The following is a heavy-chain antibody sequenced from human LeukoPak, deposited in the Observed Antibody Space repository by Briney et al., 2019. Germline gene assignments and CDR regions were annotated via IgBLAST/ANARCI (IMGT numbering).Heavy chain of an antibody. CDR1: GGTFSSYA. CDR3: ARSGDIVVVPAARGPYYYYMDV. Sequence: ASVKVSCKASGGTFSSYAISWVRQAPGQGLEWMGGIIPIFGTANYAQKFQGRVTITTDESTSTAYMELSSLRSEDTAVYYCARSGDIVVVPAARGPYYYYMDVWGKGTTVTVSS. D-gene: IGHD2-2*01. J-gene: IGHJ6*03. V-gene: IGHV1-69*05. CDR2: IIPIFGTA.